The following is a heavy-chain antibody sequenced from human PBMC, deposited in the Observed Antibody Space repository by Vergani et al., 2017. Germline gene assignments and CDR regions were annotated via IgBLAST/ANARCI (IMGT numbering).Heavy chain of an antibody. CDR3: ARHPDLVVVPAAPYYYYYYGMDV. Sequence: QVQLVQSGAEVKKPGASVKVSCKASGYTFTSYGISWVRQAPGQGLEWMGWISAYNGNTNYAQKLQGRVTMTTDTSTSTAYMELRSLRSDDTAVYYCARHPDLVVVPAAPYYYYYYGMDVWGQGTTVTVSS. CDR2: ISAYNGNT. V-gene: IGHV1-18*04. J-gene: IGHJ6*02. D-gene: IGHD2-2*01. CDR1: GYTFTSYG.